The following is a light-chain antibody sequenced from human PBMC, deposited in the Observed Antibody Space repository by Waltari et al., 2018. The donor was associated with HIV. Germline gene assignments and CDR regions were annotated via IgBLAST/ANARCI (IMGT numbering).Light chain of an antibody. J-gene: IGLJ2*01. V-gene: IGLV2-14*01. Sequence: QSALTQPASVSGSPGQSVTITCTGTSSDTDSHNSISWYQQHPGKTPKLMIYEVSNRPSGLSNRFSGSKSGNTASLTISGLQAEDEADYYCSSYTSSSTKVFGGGTKLTVL. CDR1: SSDTDSHNS. CDR2: EVS. CDR3: SSYTSSSTKV.